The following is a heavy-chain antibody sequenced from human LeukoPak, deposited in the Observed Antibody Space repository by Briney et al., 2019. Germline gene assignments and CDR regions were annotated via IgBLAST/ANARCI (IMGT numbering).Heavy chain of an antibody. D-gene: IGHD3-10*01. Sequence: PSETLSLTCTVSGGSISSYYWSWIRQPPGKGLEWIGYIYYSGSTNYNPSLKSRVTISVDTSKNQFPLKLSSVTAADTAVYYCARDFITMVRGPPARWFDPWGQGTLVTVSS. CDR3: ARDFITMVRGPPARWFDP. V-gene: IGHV4-59*01. CDR1: GGSISSYY. CDR2: IYYSGST. J-gene: IGHJ5*02.